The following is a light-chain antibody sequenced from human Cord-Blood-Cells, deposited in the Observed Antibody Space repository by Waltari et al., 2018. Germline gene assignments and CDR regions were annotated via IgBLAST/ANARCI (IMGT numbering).Light chain of an antibody. V-gene: IGKV1-39*01. CDR1: QSISSY. CDR3: QQSYSAPYS. J-gene: IGKJ2*03. CDR2: AAS. Sequence: IQMTQPPSSLSASVGDRVTITRRARQSISSYLNWYHQQPGKAPKLLIYAASSLQSRVPSRCSGSGAGTAFTLTISSLQPDDFSTYYCQQSYSAPYSFGQGTKLEIK.